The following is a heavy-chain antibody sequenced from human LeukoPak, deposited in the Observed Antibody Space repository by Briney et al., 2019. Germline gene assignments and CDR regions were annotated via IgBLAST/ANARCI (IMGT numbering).Heavy chain of an antibody. Sequence: SETLSLTCAVYGGSFSGYYWSWIRQPPGKGLEWIGEINHSGSTNYNPSLKSRVTISVDTSKNQFSLKLSSVTAADTAVYYCARGLVSHPDAFDIWGQGTMATVSS. CDR2: INHSGST. V-gene: IGHV4-34*01. D-gene: IGHD2-8*02. J-gene: IGHJ3*02. CDR1: GGSFSGYY. CDR3: ARGLVSHPDAFDI.